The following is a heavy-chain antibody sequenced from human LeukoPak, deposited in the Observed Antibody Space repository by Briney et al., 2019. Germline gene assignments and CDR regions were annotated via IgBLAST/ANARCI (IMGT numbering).Heavy chain of an antibody. CDR1: GYSISSGYY. CDR2: IYHSGRT. D-gene: IGHD1-26*01. Sequence: SETLSLTCTVSGYSISSGYYWGWIRQPPGKGLEWIGSIYHSGRTFYNPSLKSRVTISVDTSKNQFSLKLSSVTAADTAVYYCARRVTRGSFSDYWGQGTLVTVSS. V-gene: IGHV4-38-2*02. J-gene: IGHJ4*02. CDR3: ARRVTRGSFSDY.